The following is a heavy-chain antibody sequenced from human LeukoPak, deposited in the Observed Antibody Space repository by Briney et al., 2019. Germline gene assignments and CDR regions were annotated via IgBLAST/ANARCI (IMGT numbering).Heavy chain of an antibody. CDR2: MNPNSGNT. CDR3: AVVGYYDFWSGYQYAFDI. Sequence: ASVKVSCKASGYTFTSYDINWVRQATGQGLEWMGWMNPNSGNTGYAQKFQGRVTMPRNTSISTANMELSSLRSEDTAVYYCAVVGYYDFWSGYQYAFDIWGQGTMVTVSS. J-gene: IGHJ3*02. CDR1: GYTFTSYD. V-gene: IGHV1-8*01. D-gene: IGHD3-3*01.